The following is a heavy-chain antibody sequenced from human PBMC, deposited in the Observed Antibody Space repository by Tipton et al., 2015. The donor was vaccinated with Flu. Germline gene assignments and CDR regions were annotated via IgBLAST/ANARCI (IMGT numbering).Heavy chain of an antibody. CDR3: ARRDYSNYVSDPKNWFDP. J-gene: IGHJ5*02. CDR2: LYRTGSA. CDR1: GASMTTYF. D-gene: IGHD4-11*01. Sequence: TLSLTCSVSGASMTTYFWSWIRKPPGKGLEWIGNLYRTGSAYYNPSLKSRVTISVDTSKNQFSLKLSSVTAADTAVYFCARRDYSNYVSDPKNWFDPWGQGTLVTVSS. V-gene: IGHV4-59*08.